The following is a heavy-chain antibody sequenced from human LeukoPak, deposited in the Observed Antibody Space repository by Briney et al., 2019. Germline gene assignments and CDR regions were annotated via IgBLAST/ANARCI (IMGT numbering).Heavy chain of an antibody. CDR1: GFTFSSYA. J-gene: IGHJ4*02. V-gene: IGHV3-23*01. CDR3: AKGRENGYSSGRSDY. D-gene: IGHD6-19*01. Sequence: GGSLRLSCAASGFTFSSYAMNWVRQAPGKGLEWVSAISGSGGSTYYADSVKGRFTISRDNSKNTLYLQMNSLRAEDTAVYYCAKGRENGYSSGRSDYWGQGTLVTVSS. CDR2: ISGSGGST.